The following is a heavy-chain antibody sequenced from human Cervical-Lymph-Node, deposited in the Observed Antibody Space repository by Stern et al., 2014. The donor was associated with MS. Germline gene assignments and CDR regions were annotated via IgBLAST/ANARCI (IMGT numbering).Heavy chain of an antibody. D-gene: IGHD6-19*01. CDR2: ISPYKCNP. V-gene: IGHV1-18*01. CDR3: ARVNEIAVAGGFDY. J-gene: IGHJ4*02. Sequence: MQLVESGAEVKKPGASAKVSCKSSGYTFTSYGISWVRQAPGQGLEWMGWISPYKCNPNYAQRFQGGVTMTKDTSTSTAFMELRSLRSDDTAVYYCARVNEIAVAGGFDYWGQGTLVTVSS. CDR1: GYTFTSYG.